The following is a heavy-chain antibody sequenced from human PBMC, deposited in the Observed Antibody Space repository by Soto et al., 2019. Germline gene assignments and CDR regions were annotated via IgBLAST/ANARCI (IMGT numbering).Heavy chain of an antibody. V-gene: IGHV3-53*01. Sequence: EVQLVESGGGLIQPGGSLRLSCAASGFTVSSNYMSWVRQAPGKGLEWVSVIYSGGSTYYADSVKGRFTISRDNSKNTLYLQMNSLRAEDTAVYYCATFYYYDSNHGGAFDIWGQGTMVTVSS. J-gene: IGHJ3*02. CDR1: GFTVSSNY. D-gene: IGHD3-22*01. CDR3: ATFYYYDSNHGGAFDI. CDR2: IYSGGST.